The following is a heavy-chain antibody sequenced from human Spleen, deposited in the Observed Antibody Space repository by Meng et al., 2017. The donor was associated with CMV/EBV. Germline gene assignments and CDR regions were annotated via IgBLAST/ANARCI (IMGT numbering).Heavy chain of an antibody. CDR3: ARSRILWLPDY. J-gene: IGHJ4*02. Sequence: SETLSLTCTVSGGSVRSGTYYWSWIRQPPGKGLEWIGSIYYSGITFYNPSLKSRVIISVDTSKNQFSLNLTSVTAADTAVYYCARSRILWLPDYWGQGTLVTVSS. CDR1: GGSVRSGTYY. V-gene: IGHV4-39*07. D-gene: IGHD2-21*01. CDR2: IYYSGIT.